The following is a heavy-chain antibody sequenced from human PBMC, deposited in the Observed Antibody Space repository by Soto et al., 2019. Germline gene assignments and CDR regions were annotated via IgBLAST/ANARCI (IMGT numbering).Heavy chain of an antibody. CDR3: ARAKYDYMWGSYHPCDQ. CDR2: INVGDDKT. V-gene: IGHV1-3*01. D-gene: IGHD3-16*02. CDR1: GKSFDNFA. Sequence: QVQLVQSGAEVKKPGASVRLSCKVSGKSFDNFAVHWVRQTPGQRPEWMGRINVGDDKTKYSEKFQGRVIVSYDTSATTAYMELRALSSEDTAVYYCARAKYDYMWGSYHPCDQWAQGAQVTVAS. J-gene: IGHJ4*02.